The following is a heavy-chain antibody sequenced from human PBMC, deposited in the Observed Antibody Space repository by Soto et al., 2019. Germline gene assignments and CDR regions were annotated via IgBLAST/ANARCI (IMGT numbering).Heavy chain of an antibody. D-gene: IGHD2-15*01. CDR3: ARRRDCSGGSCYGMDV. V-gene: IGHV3-7*02. J-gene: IGHJ6*02. CDR2: IKPDGSEK. Sequence: GGSLRLSCAASGFTFNKYWMSWVRQAPVKGLEWVANIKPDGSEKWYVDSVKGRFTISRDNAKNSLYLQMNSLRAEDTAMYYCARRRDCSGGSCYGMDVWGQGTTVTVSS. CDR1: GFTFNKYW.